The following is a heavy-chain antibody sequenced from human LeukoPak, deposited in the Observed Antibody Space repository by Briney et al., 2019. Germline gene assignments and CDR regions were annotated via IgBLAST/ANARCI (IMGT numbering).Heavy chain of an antibody. CDR1: GDSISSDY. CDR2: IYTTGST. CDR3: ASASGY. V-gene: IGHV4-4*07. J-gene: IGHJ4*02. D-gene: IGHD6-19*01. Sequence: SETLSLTCSVSGDSISSDYWGWIRQLAGKGLEWIGRIYTTGSTNYNPSLKSRVTMSVDMSKNQFSLKLSSVTAADTAVYYCASASGYWGQGTLVTVSS.